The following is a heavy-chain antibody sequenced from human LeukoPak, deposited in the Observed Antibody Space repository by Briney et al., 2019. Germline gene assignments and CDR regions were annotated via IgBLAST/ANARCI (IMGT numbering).Heavy chain of an antibody. V-gene: IGHV3-53*01. Sequence: GGSLRLSCAASGFTVSSNYMTWVRQAPGKGLEWVSVIYSGGSTYYADSVKGRFTISRDNSKNTLFLQMNSLRAEDTAVYYCARNFALDYWGQGTLVTVSS. J-gene: IGHJ4*02. CDR3: ARNFALDY. CDR2: IYSGGST. CDR1: GFTVSSNY.